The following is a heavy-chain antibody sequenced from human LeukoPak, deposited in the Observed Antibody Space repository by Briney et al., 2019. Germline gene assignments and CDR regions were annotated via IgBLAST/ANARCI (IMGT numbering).Heavy chain of an antibody. V-gene: IGHV3-30-3*01. J-gene: IGHJ4*02. CDR1: GFTFSSYA. CDR2: ISYDGSNK. D-gene: IGHD1-14*01. CDR3: ARDPATLGTYYFDY. Sequence: QPGGSLRLSCAASGFTFSSYAMHWVRQAPGKGLEWVAVISYDGSNKYYADSVKGRFTISRDNSKNTLYLQMNSLRAEDTAVYYCARDPATLGTYYFDYWGQGTLVTVSS.